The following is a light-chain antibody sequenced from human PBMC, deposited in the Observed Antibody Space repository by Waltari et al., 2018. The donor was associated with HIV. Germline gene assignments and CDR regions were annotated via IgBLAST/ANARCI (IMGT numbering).Light chain of an antibody. CDR2: GND. CDR3: AAWDDSLNGWV. V-gene: IGLV1-44*01. Sequence: QSLLTQPPSVSGTPGQRVTISCSVSRSTIGRKTVNWYQQVPGMAPKFLISGNDERPSGVPDRFSGSKSGTSASLAVRGLQSDDEANYYCAAWDDSLNGWVFGGGTMLTVL. CDR1: RSTIGRKT. J-gene: IGLJ3*02.